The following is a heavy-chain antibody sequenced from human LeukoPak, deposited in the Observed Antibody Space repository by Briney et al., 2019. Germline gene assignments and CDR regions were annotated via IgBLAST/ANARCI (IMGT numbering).Heavy chain of an antibody. V-gene: IGHV3-74*01. Sequence: GGSLRLSCEVSGFTFSSYWMHWVRQAPGKGLVWVSRINSEGSSTSYADSVKGRFTISRDNAKNTLFLHMNSLRSEDTAVYYCATSRTFDYWGQGTLVTVSS. CDR2: INSEGSST. CDR1: GFTFSSYW. J-gene: IGHJ4*02. CDR3: ATSRTFDY.